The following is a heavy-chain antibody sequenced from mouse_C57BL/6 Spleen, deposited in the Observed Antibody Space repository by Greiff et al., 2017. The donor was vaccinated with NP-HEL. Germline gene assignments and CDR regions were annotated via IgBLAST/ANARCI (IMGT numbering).Heavy chain of an antibody. Sequence: EVMLVESGGDLVKPGGSLKLSCAASGFTFSSYGMSWVRQTPDKRLEWVATISSGGSYTYYPDSVKGRFTISRDNAKNTLYLQMSSLKSEDTAMYYCARHEEDYDYDSWFAYWGQGTLVTVSA. V-gene: IGHV5-6*01. CDR1: GFTFSSYG. CDR3: ARHEEDYDYDSWFAY. CDR2: ISSGGSYT. D-gene: IGHD2-4*01. J-gene: IGHJ3*01.